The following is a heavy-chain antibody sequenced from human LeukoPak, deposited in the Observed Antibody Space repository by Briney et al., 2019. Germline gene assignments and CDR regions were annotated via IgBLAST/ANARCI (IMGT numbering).Heavy chain of an antibody. Sequence: PGGSLRLSCAASGFTFDDYAMHWVRQAPGKGLEWVSGISWNSGSIGYADSVKGRFTISRDNAKNSLYLQMNSLRAEDTAVYYCARGGIVVVPAYYWGQGTLVTVSS. CDR3: ARGGIVVVPAYY. D-gene: IGHD2-2*01. V-gene: IGHV3-9*01. CDR1: GFTFDDYA. J-gene: IGHJ4*02. CDR2: ISWNSGSI.